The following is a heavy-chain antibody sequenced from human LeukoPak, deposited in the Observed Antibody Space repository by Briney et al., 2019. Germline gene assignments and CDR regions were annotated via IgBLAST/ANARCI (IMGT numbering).Heavy chain of an antibody. CDR1: GFTFSSYA. J-gene: IGHJ1*01. V-gene: IGHV3-23*01. CDR2: IGGSGGST. D-gene: IGHD4-17*01. Sequence: PGGSLRLSCVASGFTFSSYAMSWVRQAPGKGLEWVSVIGGSGGSTYYADSVTGRFTISRDNSKNTLYLQMNSLRAEDTAVYYCAKEIYGDSTGGRFQYWGQGTLVTVSS. CDR3: AKEIYGDSTGGRFQY.